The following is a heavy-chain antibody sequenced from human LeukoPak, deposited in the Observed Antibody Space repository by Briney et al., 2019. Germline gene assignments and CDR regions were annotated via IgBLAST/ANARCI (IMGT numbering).Heavy chain of an antibody. CDR1: GFTFNYYA. Sequence: GGSLRLSCAASGFTFNYYAMSWVRQAPGKGLEWVAVISYDGSNKYYAASVKRRFTISRDNSKNTLYLQMNSLRAEDTAVYYCARSALEYSSGWSFDYWGQGTLVTVSS. J-gene: IGHJ4*02. D-gene: IGHD6-19*01. V-gene: IGHV3-30-3*01. CDR3: ARSALEYSSGWSFDY. CDR2: ISYDGSNK.